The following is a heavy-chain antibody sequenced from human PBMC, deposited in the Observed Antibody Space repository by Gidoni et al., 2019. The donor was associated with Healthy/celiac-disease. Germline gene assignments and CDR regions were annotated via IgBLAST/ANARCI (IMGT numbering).Heavy chain of an antibody. V-gene: IGHV1-24*01. CDR2: FDPEDGET. CDR3: ATGMTGDYIWGSYVFDY. D-gene: IGHD3-16*01. CDR1: GYTLTALS. Sequence: QVQLVQSGAEVKKPGASVKVSCKVSGYTLTALSMHWVRQAPGKGLEWMGGFDPEDGETIYAQKFQGRVTMTEDTSTDTAYMELSSLRSEDTAVYYCATGMTGDYIWGSYVFDYWGQGTLVTVSS. J-gene: IGHJ4*02.